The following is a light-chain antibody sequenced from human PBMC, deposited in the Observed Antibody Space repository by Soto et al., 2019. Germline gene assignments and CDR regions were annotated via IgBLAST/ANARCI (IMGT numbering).Light chain of an antibody. CDR2: DAS. V-gene: IGKV3D-20*01. CDR3: QQYGSSPRT. J-gene: IGKJ1*01. Sequence: EIVLTQSPGTLSLSAGERATLSCRASQSVSSNLAWYQQKPGLAPRLLIYDASRRATGIPDRFSGSGSGADFILSISRLEPEDFAVYYCQQYGSSPRTFGQGTKVDIK. CDR1: QSVSSN.